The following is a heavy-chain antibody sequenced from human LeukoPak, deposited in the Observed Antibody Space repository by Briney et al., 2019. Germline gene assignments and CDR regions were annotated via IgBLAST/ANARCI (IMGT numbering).Heavy chain of an antibody. CDR1: GYTLTELS. J-gene: IGHJ4*02. V-gene: IGHV1-24*01. CDR2: FDPEDGET. Sequence: ASVTVSCKVSGYTLTELSMHWLRQAPGKGREWMGGFDPEDGETIYAQKFQGRVTMTEDTSTDTAYMELSSVRSEDTAVYYCATVRRFAFDYWGQGTLVTVSS. D-gene: IGHD4-23*01. CDR3: ATVRRFAFDY.